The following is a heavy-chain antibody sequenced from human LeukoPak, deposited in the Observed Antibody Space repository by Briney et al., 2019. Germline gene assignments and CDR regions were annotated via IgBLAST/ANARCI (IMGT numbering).Heavy chain of an antibody. CDR3: ARDLGWSGYDYYYYGMDV. D-gene: IGHD3-3*01. CDR1: GFTFSSYE. Sequence: PGGSLRLSCAASGFTFSSYEMNWVSQAPGKGLEWVSYISSSGSTIYYADSVKGRFTISRDNAKNSLYLQMNSLRAEDTAVYYCARDLGWSGYDYYYYGMDVWGQGATVTVSS. CDR2: ISSSGSTI. V-gene: IGHV3-48*03. J-gene: IGHJ6*02.